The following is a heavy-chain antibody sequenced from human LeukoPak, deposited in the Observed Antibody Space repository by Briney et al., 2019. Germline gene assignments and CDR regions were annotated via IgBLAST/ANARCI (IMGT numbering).Heavy chain of an antibody. V-gene: IGHV3-30*18. Sequence: QSGGSLRLSCAASGFTFSSYGMHWVRQAPGKGLEWVAVISYDGSNKYYADSVKGRFTISRDNSKNTLYLQMNSLRAEDTAVYYCAKDSSSGCPTCYYYGMDVWGQGTTVTVSS. CDR3: AKDSSSGCPTCYYYGMDV. CDR2: ISYDGSNK. J-gene: IGHJ6*02. CDR1: GFTFSSYG. D-gene: IGHD6-19*01.